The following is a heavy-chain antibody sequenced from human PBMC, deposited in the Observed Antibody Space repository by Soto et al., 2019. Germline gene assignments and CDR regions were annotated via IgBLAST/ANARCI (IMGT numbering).Heavy chain of an antibody. D-gene: IGHD3-10*01. Sequence: SETLSLTFAVYGGSFSGYYWSWIRQPPGKGLEWIGEINHSGSTNYNPSLESRVTISVDTSKNQFSLKLSSVTAADTAVYYCARIRYYYGSGSYYYYYGMDVWGQGTTVTVSS. J-gene: IGHJ6*02. CDR1: GGSFSGYY. CDR2: INHSGST. CDR3: ARIRYYYGSGSYYYYYGMDV. V-gene: IGHV4-34*01.